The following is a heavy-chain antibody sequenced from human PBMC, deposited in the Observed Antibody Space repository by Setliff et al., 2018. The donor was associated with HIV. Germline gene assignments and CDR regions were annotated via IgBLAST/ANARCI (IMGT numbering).Heavy chain of an antibody. CDR3: ARRVPPIQSGGGYYYVGAVDI. D-gene: IGHD3-22*01. Sequence: ASVKVSCKASGYTFTSYYMHWVRQAPGQGLEWMGIINPSGGSTNYAQKFQGRVTMPRDTSTSKVYMELSSLRSDDTAVYYCARRVPPIQSGGGYYYVGAVDIWGQGTVVTVSS. CDR1: GYTFTSYY. V-gene: IGHV1-46*01. J-gene: IGHJ3*02. CDR2: INPSGGST.